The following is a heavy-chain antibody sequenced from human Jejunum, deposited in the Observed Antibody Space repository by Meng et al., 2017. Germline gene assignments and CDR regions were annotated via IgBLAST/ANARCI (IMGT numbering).Heavy chain of an antibody. CDR1: GFSFNTYA. J-gene: IGHJ4*02. V-gene: IGHV3-74*01. D-gene: IGHD6-19*01. Sequence: GESLKISCAASGFSFNTYAMSWVRQAPGKGLEWVSRINGDGSATSHADSVKGRFTISRDNAKNTLYLQMNSLRAEDTAVYYCARGRIGVADKGDYWGQGTLVTVSS. CDR2: INGDGSAT. CDR3: ARGRIGVADKGDY.